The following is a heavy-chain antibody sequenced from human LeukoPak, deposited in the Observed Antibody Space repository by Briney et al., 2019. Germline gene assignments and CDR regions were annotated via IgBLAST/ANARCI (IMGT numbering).Heavy chain of an antibody. D-gene: IGHD3-10*01. CDR1: GYTFTSYD. V-gene: IGHV1-8*01. CDR3: ARGFYYGSGSLRPFYYYYYYYMDV. J-gene: IGHJ6*03. CDR2: MNPNSGNT. Sequence: ASVKVSYKASGYTFTSYDINWVRQATGQGLEWMGWMNPNSGNTGYAQKFQGRVTMTRNTSISTAYMELSSLRSEDTAVYYCARGFYYGSGSLRPFYYYYYYYMDVWGKGTTVTVSS.